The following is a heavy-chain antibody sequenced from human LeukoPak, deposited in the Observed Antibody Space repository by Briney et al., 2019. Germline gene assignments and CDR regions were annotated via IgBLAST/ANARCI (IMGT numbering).Heavy chain of an antibody. CDR2: IYTSGST. J-gene: IGHJ4*02. Sequence: SETLSLTCTVSGGSIRNYFWSWIRQPAGKGLEWIGRIYTSGSTDYNPSLRSRVTMSVDTSRNQFSLKLTSVTAADTAVYYCARESKSYDGSGYYHDYWGQGTLVTVSS. CDR3: ARESKSYDGSGYYHDY. D-gene: IGHD3-22*01. V-gene: IGHV4-4*07. CDR1: GGSIRNYF.